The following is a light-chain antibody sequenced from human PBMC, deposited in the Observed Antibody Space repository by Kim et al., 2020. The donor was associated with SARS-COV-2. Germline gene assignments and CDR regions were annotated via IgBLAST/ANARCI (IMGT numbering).Light chain of an antibody. CDR2: DAS. V-gene: IGKV1-33*01. Sequence: SASVGYSVTITCQASQDIRNYLNWYQQKPGKAPKVLIYDASILETGVPSRFSGSGSGTHFTFTISSLLPEDIATYYCQQYGTVPLTFGGGTKLEI. J-gene: IGKJ4*01. CDR3: QQYGTVPLT. CDR1: QDIRNY.